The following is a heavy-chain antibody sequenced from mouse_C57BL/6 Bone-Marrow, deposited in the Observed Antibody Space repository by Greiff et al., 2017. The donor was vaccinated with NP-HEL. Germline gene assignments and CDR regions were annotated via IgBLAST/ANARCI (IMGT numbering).Heavy chain of an antibody. CDR3: VRHSNWQYYFDY. CDR1: GFSFNTYA. J-gene: IGHJ2*01. CDR2: IRSKSNNYAT. Sequence: EVKLVESGGGLVQPKGSLKLSCAASGFSFNTYAMNWVRQAPGKGLEWVARIRSKSNNYATYYADSVKDRFTISRDDSESMLYLQMNNLKTEDTAMYYCVRHSNWQYYFDYWGQGTTLTVSS. V-gene: IGHV10-1*01. D-gene: IGHD4-1*02.